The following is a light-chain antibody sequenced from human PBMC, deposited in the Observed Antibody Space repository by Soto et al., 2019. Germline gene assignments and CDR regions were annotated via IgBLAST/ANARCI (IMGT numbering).Light chain of an antibody. V-gene: IGKV3-20*01. CDR1: QSVSSSH. CDR2: GAS. J-gene: IGKJ1*01. Sequence: EIVLTQSPGTLSLSPGERATLSCRASQSVSSSHLAWYQQKPGQAPRLLISGASSRATGIPDRFTGSGSGTDFTLTISRLEPEDFAVYYCQQYGSSPTWTFGQGTKVEIK. CDR3: QQYGSSPTWT.